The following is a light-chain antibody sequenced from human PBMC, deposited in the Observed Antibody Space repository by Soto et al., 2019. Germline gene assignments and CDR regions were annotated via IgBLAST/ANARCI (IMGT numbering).Light chain of an antibody. CDR2: GAS. CDR1: QSVSGN. Sequence: EIVMTQSPATLSVSPGERATLSCRASQSVSGNLACYQQKPGQAPRLLIYGASTRATGTPARFSGSGSGTEFTLTITSLQSEDFAVYYCQQYNNWPPITFGQGTRLESK. CDR3: QQYNNWPPIT. J-gene: IGKJ5*01. V-gene: IGKV3-15*01.